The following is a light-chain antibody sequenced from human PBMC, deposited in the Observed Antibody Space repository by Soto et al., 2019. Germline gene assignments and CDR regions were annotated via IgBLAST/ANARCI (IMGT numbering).Light chain of an antibody. CDR1: QDIRTS. V-gene: IGKV1-33*01. CDR3: QHYDNLPPFT. J-gene: IGKJ3*01. CDR2: GAS. Sequence: DIQMTQSPSSLSASVGARVSITCQASQDIRTSLSWFQQKPGRAPKLLIYGASYLESGVPSRFRGSGSGTDFTFTISSLQPEDIATYYCQHYDNLPPFTFGPRTKVDIK.